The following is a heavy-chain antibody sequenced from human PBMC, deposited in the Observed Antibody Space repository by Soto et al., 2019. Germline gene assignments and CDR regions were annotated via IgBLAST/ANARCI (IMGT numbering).Heavy chain of an antibody. Sequence: GGSLRLSCAASGFTFSSYAMSWVCQAPGKGLEWVSAISGSGGSTYYADSVKGRFTISRDNSKNTLYLQMNSLRAEDTAVYYCAKPYYYDSSGYSTGYFQHWGQGTLVTVSS. CDR1: GFTFSSYA. D-gene: IGHD3-22*01. CDR3: AKPYYYDSSGYSTGYFQH. V-gene: IGHV3-23*01. J-gene: IGHJ1*01. CDR2: ISGSGGST.